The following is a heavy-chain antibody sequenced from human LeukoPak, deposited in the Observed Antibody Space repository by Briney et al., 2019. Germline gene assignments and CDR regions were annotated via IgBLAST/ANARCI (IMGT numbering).Heavy chain of an antibody. V-gene: IGHV2-5*01. CDR2: IYWNDDK. CDR1: GFSLSTSGVG. CDR3: AHSGPGVWSGYYFYYYYMDV. J-gene: IGHJ6*03. D-gene: IGHD3-3*01. Sequence: SGPTLVKPTQTLTLTCTFSGFSLSTSGVGVGWIRQPPGKALEWLALIYWNDDKRYSPSLKSRLTITKDTSKNQVVLTMTNMDPVDTATYYCAHSGPGVWSGYYFYYYYMDVWGKGTTVTVSS.